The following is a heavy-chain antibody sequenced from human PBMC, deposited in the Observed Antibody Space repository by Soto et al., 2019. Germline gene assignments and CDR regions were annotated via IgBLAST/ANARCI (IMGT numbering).Heavy chain of an antibody. V-gene: IGHV3-23*01. CDR2: FRTGGDDGTT. CDR1: GFTFSTYS. Sequence: HPGGSLRLSCAASGFTFSTYSMSWVRQAPGKGLEWVSGFRTGGDDGTTYYADSVKGRFTISRDNSKNTMFLQMNGLRVEDTAIYYCAKKVNSGPGSQYFDYWGQGTLVTVSS. D-gene: IGHD3-10*01. J-gene: IGHJ4*02. CDR3: AKKVNSGPGSQYFDY.